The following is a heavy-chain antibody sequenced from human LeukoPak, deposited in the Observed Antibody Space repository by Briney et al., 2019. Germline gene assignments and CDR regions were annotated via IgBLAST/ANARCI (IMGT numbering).Heavy chain of an antibody. CDR3: ARGIAARPPPYYYMDV. J-gene: IGHJ6*03. D-gene: IGHD6-6*01. Sequence: ASVKVSCKASGYTFTSYGISWVRQAPGQGLEWMGWISAYNGNTNYAQKLQGRVTMTTDTSTSTAYMELSSLRSEGTAVYYCARGIAARPPPYYYMDVWGKGTTVTVSS. CDR1: GYTFTSYG. CDR2: ISAYNGNT. V-gene: IGHV1-18*01.